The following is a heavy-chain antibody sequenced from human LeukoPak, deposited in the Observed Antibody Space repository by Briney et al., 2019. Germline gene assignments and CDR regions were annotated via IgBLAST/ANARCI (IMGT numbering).Heavy chain of an antibody. CDR1: GFTFSNYT. D-gene: IGHD1-26*01. CDR2: TSYDGSNI. Sequence: PGRSLRLSCAASGFTFSNYTVHWVRQAPGKGLEWVAVTSYDGSNIYYADSVKGRFTISRDNSKNTLYLQMNSLRAGDTAVYYCARGDSIVGATFNYWGQGTLVTVSS. J-gene: IGHJ4*02. CDR3: ARGDSIVGATFNY. V-gene: IGHV3-30*01.